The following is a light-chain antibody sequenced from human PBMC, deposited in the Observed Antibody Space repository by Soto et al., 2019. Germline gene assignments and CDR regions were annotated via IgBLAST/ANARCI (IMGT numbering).Light chain of an antibody. Sequence: QSVLTQPPSASGTPGQRVIISCSGSSSNIGSNTVNWYLQLPRTAPKLLIYSNNQRPSGVPDRFSGSKSGTSASLAISGLQSEDEADYYCAAWDDSLHGLVFGGGTQLTVL. CDR2: SNN. CDR1: SSNIGSNT. J-gene: IGLJ3*02. CDR3: AAWDDSLHGLV. V-gene: IGLV1-44*01.